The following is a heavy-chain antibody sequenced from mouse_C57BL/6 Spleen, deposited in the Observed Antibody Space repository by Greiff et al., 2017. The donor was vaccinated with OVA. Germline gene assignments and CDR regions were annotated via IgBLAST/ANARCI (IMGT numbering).Heavy chain of an antibody. Sequence: EVHLVESEGGLVQPGSSMKLSCTASGFTFSDYYMAWVRQVPEKGLEWVANINYDGGSTYYMDSLKSRFIISRDNAKNILYLQMSSLKSEDTATYYCTRDKGNGYFDYWGQGTTLTVSS. CDR1: GFTFSDYY. D-gene: IGHD2-1*01. V-gene: IGHV5-16*01. CDR2: INYDGGST. J-gene: IGHJ2*01. CDR3: TRDKGNGYFDY.